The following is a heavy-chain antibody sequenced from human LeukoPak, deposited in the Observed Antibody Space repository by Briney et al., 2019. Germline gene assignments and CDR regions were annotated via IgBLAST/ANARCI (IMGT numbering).Heavy chain of an antibody. CDR1: GGSISSSSYY. J-gene: IGHJ4*02. V-gene: IGHV4-39*01. Sequence: SETLSLTCTVSGGSISSSSYYWGWIRQPPGEGLEWIGNIYYSGSTYYNPSLGGRVTISVDTSKNQFSLKLTSVTAADTAVYYCARRTPYDVLTGYYNFDYWGQGTLVTVSS. D-gene: IGHD3-9*01. CDR2: IYYSGST. CDR3: ARRTPYDVLTGYYNFDY.